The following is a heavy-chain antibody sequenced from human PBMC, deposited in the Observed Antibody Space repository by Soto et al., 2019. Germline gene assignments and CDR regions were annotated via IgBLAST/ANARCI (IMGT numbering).Heavy chain of an antibody. J-gene: IGHJ4*02. D-gene: IGHD2-8*01. CDR1: GYTFSSYS. CDR3: ARDNGYYDF. V-gene: IGHV1-18*01. Sequence: ASVKVSCKTSGYTFSSYSINWVRQAPGQGLEWMAWISTNSGNTHYAERLQGRVTVTLDKTARTAFMEMWGLTSDDTAVYFCARDNGYYDFWGQGTLVT. CDR2: ISTNSGNT.